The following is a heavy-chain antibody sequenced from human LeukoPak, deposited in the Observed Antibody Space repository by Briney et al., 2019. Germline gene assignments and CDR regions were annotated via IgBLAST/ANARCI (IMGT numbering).Heavy chain of an antibody. V-gene: IGHV3-53*01. CDR2: IYSGGST. D-gene: IGHD6-19*01. Sequence: PGGSLGLSCAASGFTVSSNYMSWVRQAPGKGLEWVSVIYSGGSTYYADSVKGRFTISRDNSKNTLYLQMNSLRAEDTAVYYCARDSVPTKEQWLVHYGMDVWGQGTTVTVSS. CDR3: ARDSVPTKEQWLVHYGMDV. J-gene: IGHJ6*02. CDR1: GFTVSSNY.